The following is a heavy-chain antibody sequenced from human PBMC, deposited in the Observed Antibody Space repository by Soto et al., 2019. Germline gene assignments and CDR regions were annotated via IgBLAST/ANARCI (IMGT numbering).Heavy chain of an antibody. CDR2: INPNSGGT. CDR1: GHTFTGYY. Sequence: ASVKVSCKASGHTFTGYYMHWVRQAPGQGLEWMGWINPNSGGTNYAQKFQGRVTMTRDTSISTAYMELSRLRSDDTAVYYCARGVAAAGTNWFDPWGQGTLVTVSS. J-gene: IGHJ5*02. D-gene: IGHD6-13*01. V-gene: IGHV1-2*02. CDR3: ARGVAAAGTNWFDP.